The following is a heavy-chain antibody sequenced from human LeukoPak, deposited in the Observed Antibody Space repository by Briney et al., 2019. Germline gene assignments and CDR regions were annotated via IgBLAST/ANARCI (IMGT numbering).Heavy chain of an antibody. D-gene: IGHD5/OR15-5a*01. CDR1: GGSISSYY. CDR2: IYYSGST. Sequence: SEILSLTCTVSGGSISSYYWSWIRQPPGKGLEWIGYIYYSGSTNYNPSLKSRVTISVDTSKNQFSLKLSSVTAADTAVYYCARPLSPIQYYFDYWGQGTLVTVSS. CDR3: ARPLSPIQYYFDY. J-gene: IGHJ4*02. V-gene: IGHV4-59*08.